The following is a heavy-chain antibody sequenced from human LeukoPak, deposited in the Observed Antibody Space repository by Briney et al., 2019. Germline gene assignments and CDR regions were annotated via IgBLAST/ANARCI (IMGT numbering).Heavy chain of an antibody. Sequence: GGSLRLSCTASGFTFGDYAMHWVRQAPGKGLEWVAVISYDGSNKYYADSVKGRFTISRDNSRNTLYLQMNSLRAEDTAVYYCAREVYYGSGSYYNEANDYWGQGTLVTVSS. D-gene: IGHD3-10*01. J-gene: IGHJ4*02. V-gene: IGHV3-30*04. CDR3: AREVYYGSGSYYNEANDY. CDR2: ISYDGSNK. CDR1: GFTFGDYA.